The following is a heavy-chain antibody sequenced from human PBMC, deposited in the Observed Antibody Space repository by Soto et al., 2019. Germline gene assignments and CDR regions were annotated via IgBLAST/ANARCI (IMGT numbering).Heavy chain of an antibody. CDR3: ARDYYDSSGHHEYFQD. Sequence: SETLSLTCTVSGGSISSYYWSWIRQPPGKGLEWIGYIYYSGSTNYNPSLKSRVTISVDTSKNQFSLKLSSVTAADTAVYYCARDYYDSSGHHEYFQDWGQGTRVTVSS. CDR2: IYYSGST. J-gene: IGHJ1*01. D-gene: IGHD3-22*01. CDR1: GGSISSYY. V-gene: IGHV4-59*01.